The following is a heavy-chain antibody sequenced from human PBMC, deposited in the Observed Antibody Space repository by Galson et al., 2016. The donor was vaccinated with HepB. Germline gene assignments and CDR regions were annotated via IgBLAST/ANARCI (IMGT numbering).Heavy chain of an antibody. V-gene: IGHV4-31*03. D-gene: IGHD4/OR15-4a*01. CDR1: DVSITSGGYY. CDR2: IYHSGST. CDR3: ARGGRKGLWGYYFDF. J-gene: IGHJ4*02. Sequence: TLSLTCTVSDVSITSGGYYWSWIRQHPGKGLEWIGYIYHSGSTYYNSSLKSRVSISVDTSKNQFSLKLNSLTAADTAVYFCARGGRKGLWGYYFDFWGQGTLVTVSS.